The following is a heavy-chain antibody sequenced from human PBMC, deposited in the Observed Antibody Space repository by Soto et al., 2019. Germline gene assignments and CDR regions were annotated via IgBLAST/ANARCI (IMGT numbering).Heavy chain of an antibody. D-gene: IGHD2-21*02. CDR2: IWYDGSNK. V-gene: IGHV3-33*01. J-gene: IGHJ6*02. CDR3: ARDDIVVVTAIPSVYYGMDV. Sequence: HPGGSLGLSCAASGFTFSSYGMHWVRQAPGKGLEWVAVIWYDGSNKYYADSVKGRFTISRDNSKNTLYLQMNSLRAEDTAVYYCARDDIVVVTAIPSVYYGMDVWGQGTTVTVSS. CDR1: GFTFSSYG.